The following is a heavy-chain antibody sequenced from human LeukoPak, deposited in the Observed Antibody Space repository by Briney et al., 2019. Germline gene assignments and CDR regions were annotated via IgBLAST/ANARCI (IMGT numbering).Heavy chain of an antibody. D-gene: IGHD3-22*01. CDR1: GFTFSDYF. CDR3: ARGLKVDYYDSSGPDY. Sequence: PGGSLRLPCAASGFTFSDYFMTWIRQAPGKGLEWVSYISYSGSTIYYADSVKGRFTISRDNAKDSLYLQMNSLRVEDTAVYYCARGLKVDYYDSSGPDYWGQGTLVTVSS. CDR2: ISYSGSTI. V-gene: IGHV3-11*04. J-gene: IGHJ4*02.